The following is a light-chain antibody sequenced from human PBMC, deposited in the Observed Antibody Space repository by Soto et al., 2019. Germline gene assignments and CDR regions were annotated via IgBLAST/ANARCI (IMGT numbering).Light chain of an antibody. Sequence: QSVLTHPPSVSAAPGQKVTISCSGSSSNIGNNYVSWHQQLPGAAPKLLIYGNNKRPSGIPDRFSGSKSGATATLGITGLQTGDAADYYCVTWDSSLSAAVFGGGTKHTVL. CDR1: SSNIGNNY. J-gene: IGLJ2*01. V-gene: IGLV1-51*01. CDR2: GNN. CDR3: VTWDSSLSAAV.